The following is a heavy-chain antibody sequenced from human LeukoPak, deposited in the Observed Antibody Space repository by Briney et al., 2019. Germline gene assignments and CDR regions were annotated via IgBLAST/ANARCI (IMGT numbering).Heavy chain of an antibody. V-gene: IGHV1-46*01. CDR1: GYTLTSYY. J-gene: IGHJ5*02. Sequence: ASVKVSCKASGYTLTSYYMHWVRQAPGQGLEWMGIINPSGGSTSYAQKFQGRVTMTRDTSTSTVYMELSSLRSEDTAVYYCARDLNKYQLLSWFDPWGQGTLVTVSS. D-gene: IGHD2-2*01. CDR3: ARDLNKYQLLSWFDP. CDR2: INPSGGST.